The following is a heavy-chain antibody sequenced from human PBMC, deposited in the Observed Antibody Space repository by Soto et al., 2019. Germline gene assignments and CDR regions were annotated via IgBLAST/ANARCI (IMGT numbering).Heavy chain of an antibody. Sequence: SETLSLTCAVYGGSFSGYYWSWIRQPPGKGLEWIGEIYHSGSTNYNPSLKSRVTISVEKSKSQFSLKLSSVTAADTAVYYCAGGDYYHSSGYYFYYYTMDVWGQGTTVTVSS. CDR3: AGGDYYHSSGYYFYYYTMDV. V-gene: IGHV4-34*01. J-gene: IGHJ6*02. D-gene: IGHD3-22*01. CDR2: IYHSGST. CDR1: GGSFSGYY.